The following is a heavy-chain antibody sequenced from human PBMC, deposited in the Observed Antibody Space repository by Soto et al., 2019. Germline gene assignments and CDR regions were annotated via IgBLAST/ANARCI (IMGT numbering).Heavy chain of an antibody. CDR2: ISYDGSNK. J-gene: IGHJ4*02. Sequence: GGSMRLSCAASGFTFSSYAMDWVSQAPGKGREWVGVISYDGSNKFYADSVEGRLTISRGHSKNTLYLQMASHRAEDPAVYYCARDEYRWLRLDLLGYWGQGTLVTVSS. CDR1: GFTFSSYA. D-gene: IGHD5-12*01. CDR3: ARDEYRWLRLDLLGY. V-gene: IGHV3-30-3*01.